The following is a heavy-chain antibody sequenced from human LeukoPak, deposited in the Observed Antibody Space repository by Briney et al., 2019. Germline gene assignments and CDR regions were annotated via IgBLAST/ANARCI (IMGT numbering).Heavy chain of an antibody. V-gene: IGHV3-23*01. D-gene: IGHD3-3*01. CDR3: AKDGGGSLEWLPPMDV. J-gene: IGHJ6*02. CDR1: GFTFSGHA. Sequence: GGSLRLSCAASGFTFSGHAMGWVRQAPGKGLEWVSSITGSGGGTYYGDSVKGRFTISRDNSMNTLFLQMNSLRAEDTAVYYCAKDGGGSLEWLPPMDVWGQGTTITVSS. CDR2: ITGSGGGT.